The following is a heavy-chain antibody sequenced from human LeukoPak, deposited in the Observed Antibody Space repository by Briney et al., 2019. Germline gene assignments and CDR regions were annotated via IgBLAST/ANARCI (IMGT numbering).Heavy chain of an antibody. CDR2: IGSSSSSI. D-gene: IGHD1-26*01. CDR1: GFMFSGYS. J-gene: IGHJ4*02. V-gene: IGHV3-21*01. CDR3: ARDRWELRGEFVY. Sequence: GGSLRLSCAASGFMFSGYSMNWVRQAPGKGLEWVSSIGSSSSSIYYADSAKGRFTISRDNAKNSLYLQMNSLRAEDTAVYYCARDRWELRGEFVYWGQGTLVTVSS.